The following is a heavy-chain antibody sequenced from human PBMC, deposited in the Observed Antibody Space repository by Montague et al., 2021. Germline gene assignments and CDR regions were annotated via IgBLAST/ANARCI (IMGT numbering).Heavy chain of an antibody. CDR3: ARNLASAAPGAFDI. Sequence: SLRLSCAASGFSFSSYWMHWVRQAPGKGLLWVSRITLDGCSTTFADSVKGRFTTSRDNAKATLYLQMNSLRVEDTAVYYCARNLASAAPGAFDIWGQGTTVTVSS. J-gene: IGHJ3*02. CDR1: GFSFSSYW. D-gene: IGHD6-13*01. V-gene: IGHV3-74*01. CDR2: ITLDGCST.